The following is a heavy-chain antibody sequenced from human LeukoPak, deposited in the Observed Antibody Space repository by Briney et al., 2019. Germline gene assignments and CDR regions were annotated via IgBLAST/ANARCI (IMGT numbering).Heavy chain of an antibody. CDR2: ISSSTSSK. D-gene: IGHD2-8*02. CDR3: ARLKIYCTGGVCLSPIDY. Sequence: GGSLRLSCAASGFTFSTYSMNWVRQAPGKGLEWVSSISSSTSSKYYADSVKGRFTIPRDNAKNSLYLQVNSLRAEDTAVYYCARLKIYCTGGVCLSPIDYWGQGTLVTVSS. V-gene: IGHV3-21*01. J-gene: IGHJ4*02. CDR1: GFTFSTYS.